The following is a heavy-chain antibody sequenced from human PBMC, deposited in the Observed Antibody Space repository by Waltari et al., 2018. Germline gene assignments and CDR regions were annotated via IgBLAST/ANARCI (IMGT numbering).Heavy chain of an antibody. V-gene: IGHV4-61*02. J-gene: IGHJ2*01. Sequence: QVQLQESGPGLVKPSQTLSLTCTVSGGSISSGSYYWSWIRQPAGKGLAWIGRIYTSGSTNYNPSLKSRVTISVDTSKNQFSLKLSSVTAADTAVYYCARDRCTNGVCYFSRQYWYFDLWGRGTLVTVSS. CDR1: GGSISSGSYY. CDR3: ARDRCTNGVCYFSRQYWYFDL. CDR2: IYTSGST. D-gene: IGHD2-8*01.